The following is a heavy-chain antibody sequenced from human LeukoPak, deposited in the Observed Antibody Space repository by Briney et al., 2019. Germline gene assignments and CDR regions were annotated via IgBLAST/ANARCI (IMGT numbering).Heavy chain of an antibody. CDR3: GRGNKSFDP. J-gene: IGHJ5*02. V-gene: IGHV1-2*02. Sequence: ASVKVSCKASGYIFTSYFMHWVRQAPGQGLEWMGWINPNTGGTNYAQKFQGRVTMTKDTSINAAYMELNKLTSDDTAVYYCGRGNKSFDPWGQGTLVTVSS. CDR1: GYIFTSYF. CDR2: INPNTGGT.